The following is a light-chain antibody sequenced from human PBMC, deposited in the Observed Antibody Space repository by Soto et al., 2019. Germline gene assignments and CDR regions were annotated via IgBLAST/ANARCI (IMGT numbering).Light chain of an antibody. J-gene: IGKJ2*01. V-gene: IGKV1-39*01. CDR2: AAS. CDR3: QQSYSTPYT. Sequence: DFQMTQSPSSLSASVGDRVTITCRASQCIRRYLTWYQQKPGKAPKLLMYAASSVQSGVPSRFSGSGSGTDFSLTISSLQPEDFATYYCQQSYSTPYTFGQGAKLEIK. CDR1: QCIRRY.